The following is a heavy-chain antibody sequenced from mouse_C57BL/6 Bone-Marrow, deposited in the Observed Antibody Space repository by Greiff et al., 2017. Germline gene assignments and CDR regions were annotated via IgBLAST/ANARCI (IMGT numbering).Heavy chain of an antibody. CDR2: IHPNSGST. D-gene: IGHD1-1*01. CDR3: ARDWAIYYYLYWDFDV. CDR1: GYTFTSYW. V-gene: IGHV1-64*01. Sequence: QVQLQQPGAELVKPGASVKLSCKASGYTFTSYWMHWVKQRPGQGLEWIGMIHPNSGSTNYNEKFKSKATLTVDKSSSTAYMQLSSLTSEDSAVYYCARDWAIYYYLYWDFDVWGTGTTVTVSA. J-gene: IGHJ1*03.